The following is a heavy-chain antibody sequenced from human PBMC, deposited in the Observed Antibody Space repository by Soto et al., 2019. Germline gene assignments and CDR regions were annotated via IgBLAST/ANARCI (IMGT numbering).Heavy chain of an antibody. J-gene: IGHJ4*02. Sequence: EVQLVESGGGLVQPGGSLKLSCATSGLSFSGSAIHWVRQAPGKGLAWVGRIRGKNNMYATEYSASVKGRFTFSRDDSKTTAYLQMNSLKIEDTAVYYCTRPDYGGNSGTVDYWGRGTLVLVSS. V-gene: IGHV3-73*02. CDR1: GLSFSGSA. D-gene: IGHD4-17*01. CDR2: IRGKNNMYAT. CDR3: TRPDYGGNSGTVDY.